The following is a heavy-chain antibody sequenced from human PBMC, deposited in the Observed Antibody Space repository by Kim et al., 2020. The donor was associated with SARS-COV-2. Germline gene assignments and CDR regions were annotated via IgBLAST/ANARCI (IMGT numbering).Heavy chain of an antibody. CDR3: ARLGLGYSGYGAFGGVIARSMNAFDI. D-gene: IGHD5-12*01. CDR1: GGSISSYY. J-gene: IGHJ3*02. Sequence: SETLSLTCTVSGGSISSYYWSWIRQPPGKGLEWIGYIYYSGSTNYNPSLKSRVTISVDTSKNQFSLKLSPGTAADTAVYYCARLGLGYSGYGAFGGVIARSMNAFDIWGQERMGTVSS. V-gene: IGHV4-59*08. CDR2: IYYSGST.